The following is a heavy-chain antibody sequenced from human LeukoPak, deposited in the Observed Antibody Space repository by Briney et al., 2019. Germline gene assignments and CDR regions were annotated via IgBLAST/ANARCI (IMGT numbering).Heavy chain of an antibody. Sequence: PGGSLRLSCAASGFTFRSYGMHWVRQAPGKGLEWVTFIRYDGSNKYYADSVKGRLSISRDNSKNTLYLQMNSPRAEDTAVYYCAKTVDTAMVSDYWGQGTLVTVSS. CDR1: GFTFRSYG. D-gene: IGHD5-18*01. CDR2: IRYDGSNK. J-gene: IGHJ4*02. V-gene: IGHV3-30*02. CDR3: AKTVDTAMVSDY.